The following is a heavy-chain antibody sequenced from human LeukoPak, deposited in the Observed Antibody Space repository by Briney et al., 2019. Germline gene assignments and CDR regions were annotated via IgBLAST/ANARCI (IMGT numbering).Heavy chain of an antibody. D-gene: IGHD6-13*01. CDR3: ARGRRIAAAYWFDP. Sequence: ASVKVSCKASGYTFTSYDINWVRQATGQGLEWMGWMNPNSGNTGYAQKFQGRVTMTRNTSISTAYMELSSLRSEDTAVYYCARGRRIAAAYWFDPWGQGTLVTVSS. V-gene: IGHV1-8*01. J-gene: IGHJ5*02. CDR2: MNPNSGNT. CDR1: GYTFTSYD.